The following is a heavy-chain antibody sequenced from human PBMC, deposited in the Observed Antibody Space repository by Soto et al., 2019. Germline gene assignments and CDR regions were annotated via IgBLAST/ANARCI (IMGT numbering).Heavy chain of an antibody. CDR2: IHSTGST. V-gene: IGHV4-59*01. D-gene: IGHD3-10*01. CDR3: ARFGRGDSYYGMDV. J-gene: IGHJ6*02. Sequence: QVQLQESGPGLVKPSETLSLTCTVSGDSITSYFWSWIRQPPGKGLEWIGYIHSTGSTSYNPSIQSRVTMSVDTSKNQFSLPVISVTAADTAVYYCARFGRGDSYYGMDVWGQGTTVIVSS. CDR1: GDSITSYF.